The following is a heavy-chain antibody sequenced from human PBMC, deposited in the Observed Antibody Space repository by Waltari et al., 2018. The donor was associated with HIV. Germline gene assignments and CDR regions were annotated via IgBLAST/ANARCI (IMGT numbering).Heavy chain of an antibody. V-gene: IGHV1-18*01. Sequence: QAHLVQSGAEVKTPGASVKGSCKASGYTFTNNHLHWVRQAPGQGLEWMGWISATNGNTNYAQKFQGRVTMTTDTSTSTAYMELRSLRSDDTAVYYCAREVPHTAMIYDAFDIWGQGTVVTVSS. CDR2: ISATNGNT. J-gene: IGHJ3*02. CDR1: GYTFTNNH. D-gene: IGHD5-18*01. CDR3: AREVPHTAMIYDAFDI.